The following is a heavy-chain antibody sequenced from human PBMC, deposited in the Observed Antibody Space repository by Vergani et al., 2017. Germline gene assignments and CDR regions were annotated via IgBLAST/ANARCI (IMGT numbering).Heavy chain of an antibody. V-gene: IGHV3-21*01. Sequence: EVQLVESGGGLVQPGGSLRLSCAASGFTFSSYWMSWVRQAPGKGLEWVSSISSSSSYIYYADSVKGRFTISRDNAKNSLYLQMNSLRAEDTAVYYCARDLRYDYSGMDVWGQGTTVTVSS. CDR2: ISSSSSYI. D-gene: IGHD3-16*01. CDR1: GFTFSSYW. J-gene: IGHJ6*02. CDR3: ARDLRYDYSGMDV.